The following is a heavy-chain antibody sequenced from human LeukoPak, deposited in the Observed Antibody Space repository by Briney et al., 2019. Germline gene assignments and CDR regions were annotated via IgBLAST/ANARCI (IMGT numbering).Heavy chain of an antibody. V-gene: IGHV3-48*01. D-gene: IGHD4-17*01. CDR1: GFTFNTYT. J-gene: IGHJ4*02. CDR3: ARNYGDYGY. CDR2: ISGSSGII. Sequence: GGSLRLSCAASGFTFNTYTMNWVRQAPGKGLEWVSYISGSSGIIDYADSVRGRFTISRDNAKNSLYLQMNSLRAEDTAVYYCARNYGDYGYWGQGTLVTVSS.